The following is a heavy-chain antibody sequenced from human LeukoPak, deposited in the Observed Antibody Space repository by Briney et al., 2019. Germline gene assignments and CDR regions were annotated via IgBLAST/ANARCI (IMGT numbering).Heavy chain of an antibody. J-gene: IGHJ4*02. V-gene: IGHV4-31*03. D-gene: IGHD4-23*01. Sequence: SETLSLTCTVSGGSISSGGYYWSWIRQHPGKGLEWIGYIYYSGSTYYNPSLKSRVTISVDTSKNQFSLKLSSVTAADTAVYYCARVWYGGNKSPFDYWGQGTLVTVSS. CDR1: GGSISSGGYY. CDR2: IYYSGST. CDR3: ARVWYGGNKSPFDY.